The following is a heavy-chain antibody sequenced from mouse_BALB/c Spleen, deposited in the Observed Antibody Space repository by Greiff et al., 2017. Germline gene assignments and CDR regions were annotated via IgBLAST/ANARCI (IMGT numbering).Heavy chain of an antibody. Sequence: QVQLQQSGAELAKPGASVKMSCKASGYTFTSYWMHWVKQRPGQGLEWIGYINPSTGYTEYNQKFKDKATLTADKSSSTAYMQLSSLTSEDSAVYYCASYRYDVAWFAYWGQGTLVTVSA. J-gene: IGHJ3*01. CDR2: INPSTGYT. V-gene: IGHV1-7*01. CDR3: ASYRYDVAWFAY. D-gene: IGHD2-14*01. CDR1: GYTFTSYW.